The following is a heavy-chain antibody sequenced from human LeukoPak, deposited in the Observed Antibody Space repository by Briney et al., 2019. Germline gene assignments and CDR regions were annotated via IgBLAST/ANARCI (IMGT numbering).Heavy chain of an antibody. V-gene: IGHV3-11*01. J-gene: IGHJ4*02. D-gene: IGHD4-11*01. Sequence: TGGSLRLSCAASGFTFSDYYMSWIRQAPGKGLEWVSDISGNGDSKFCTDSVRGRFTISRDSAENSLYLQMNSLRVEDTAVYYCARRTYSNHFFDYWGQGTLVTVSS. CDR1: GFTFSDYY. CDR3: ARRTYSNHFFDY. CDR2: ISGNGDSK.